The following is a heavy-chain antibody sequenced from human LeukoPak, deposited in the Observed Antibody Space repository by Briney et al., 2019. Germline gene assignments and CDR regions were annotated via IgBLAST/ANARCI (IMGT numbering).Heavy chain of an antibody. CDR3: ARTENDYYDSSGYRY. V-gene: IGHV4-61*02. CDR2: IFTSGST. J-gene: IGHJ4*02. Sequence: SETLSLTCTVSGGSVSSGSYYWSWIRQPAGKGLEWIGRIFTSGSTNYNPSLKSRVTMSVDTSKNQFSLKLSSVTAADTAVYYCARTENDYYDSSGYRYWGQGTLVTVSS. D-gene: IGHD3-22*01. CDR1: GGSVSSGSYY.